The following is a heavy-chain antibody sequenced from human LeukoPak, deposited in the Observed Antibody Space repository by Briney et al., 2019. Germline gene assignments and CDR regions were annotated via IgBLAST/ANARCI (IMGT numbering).Heavy chain of an antibody. J-gene: IGHJ4*02. CDR2: ISYDGSNK. V-gene: IGHV3-30*03. CDR1: GFTFSSYG. D-gene: IGHD3-22*01. CDR3: ARARYYYDSSGYFYY. Sequence: GRSLRLSCAASGFTFSSYGMHWVRQAPGKGLEWVAVISYDGSNKYYADSVKGRFTVSRDNSKNTLYLQMNSLRAEDTAVYYCARARYYYDSSGYFYYWGQGTLVTVSS.